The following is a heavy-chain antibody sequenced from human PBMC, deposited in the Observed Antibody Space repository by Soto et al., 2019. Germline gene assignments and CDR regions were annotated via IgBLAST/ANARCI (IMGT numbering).Heavy chain of an antibody. J-gene: IGHJ6*02. CDR2: ISGSGGST. CDR3: AKDRGHYCGSDV. V-gene: IGHV3-23*01. D-gene: IGHD3-10*01. Sequence: EVQLLESGGGLVQPGGSLRLSCAASGFTFSSYAMSWVRQAPGKGLEWVSAISGSGGSTYYADSVKGRFTISRDNSKNTLYRQMKSLRAEDTAVYYCAKDRGHYCGSDVWGQGTTVTVSS. CDR1: GFTFSSYA.